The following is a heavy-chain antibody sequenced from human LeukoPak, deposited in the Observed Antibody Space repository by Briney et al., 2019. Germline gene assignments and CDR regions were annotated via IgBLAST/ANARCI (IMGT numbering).Heavy chain of an antibody. CDR2: IKSKTDGGTT. V-gene: IGHV3-15*01. J-gene: IGHJ4*02. CDR3: ARVSSGWIFDY. D-gene: IGHD6-19*01. CDR1: GFTFGNAW. Sequence: PGGSLRLSCAASGFTFGNAWMSWVRQAPGKGLEWVGRIKSKTDGGTTDYAAPVKGRFTISRDDSKNTLYLQMNSLKTEDTAVYYCARVSSGWIFDYWGQGTLVTVSS.